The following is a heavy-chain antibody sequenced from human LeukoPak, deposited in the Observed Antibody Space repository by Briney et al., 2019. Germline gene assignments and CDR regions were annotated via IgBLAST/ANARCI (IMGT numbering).Heavy chain of an antibody. V-gene: IGHV4-31*03. CDR1: GGSISSGGYY. J-gene: IGHJ4*02. CDR2: TYYSGST. Sequence: SQTLSLTCTVSGGSISSGGYYWSWIRQHPGKGLEWIGYTYYSGSTYYNLSLKSRVTISVDTSKNQFSLKLSSVTAAVTAVYYCARSRATVTTLDYWGQGTLVTVSS. CDR3: ARSRATVTTLDY. D-gene: IGHD4-17*01.